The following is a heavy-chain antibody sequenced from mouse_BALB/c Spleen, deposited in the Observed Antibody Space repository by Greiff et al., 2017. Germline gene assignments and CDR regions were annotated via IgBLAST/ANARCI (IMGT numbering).Heavy chain of an antibody. CDR2: IDTSDSYT. CDR3: ARMETGTD. CDR1: GYTFTDYA. V-gene: IGHV1-69*01. J-gene: IGHJ2*01. Sequence: QVQLQQPGAELVMPGASVKMSCKASGYTFTDYAMHWVKQRPGQGLEWIGAIDTSDSYTSYNQKFKGKATLTVDESSSTAYMQLSSLTSEDSAVYYCARMETGTDWGQGTTLTVSS. D-gene: IGHD4-1*01.